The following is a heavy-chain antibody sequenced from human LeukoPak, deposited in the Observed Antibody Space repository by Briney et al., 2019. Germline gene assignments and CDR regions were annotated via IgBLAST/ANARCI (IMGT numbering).Heavy chain of an antibody. CDR1: GLSISNGGYY. Sequence: PSETLSLTCTVYGLSISNGGYYGSWIRQPAGKGLEWIGRIYTSGSTNYNPSLKSRVTMSVDTSKNQFSLKLSSVTAADTAVYYCARDYVWGSYRHFDYWGQGTLVTVSS. CDR3: ARDYVWGSYRHFDY. D-gene: IGHD3-16*02. J-gene: IGHJ4*02. CDR2: IYTSGST. V-gene: IGHV4-61*02.